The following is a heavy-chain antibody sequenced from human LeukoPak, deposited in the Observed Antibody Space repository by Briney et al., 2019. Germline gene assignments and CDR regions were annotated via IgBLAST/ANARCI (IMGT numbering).Heavy chain of an antibody. V-gene: IGHV1-58*01. J-gene: IGHJ5*02. CDR1: GFTFTSSA. CDR2: IVVGSGNT. D-gene: IGHD1-7*01. CDR3: ARENLRITGTARNWFDP. Sequence: ASVKVSCKASGFTFTSSAVQWVRQARGQRLEWIGWIVVGSGNTNYAQKFQGRVTITADESTSTAYMELSSLRSEDTAVYYCARENLRITGTARNWFDPWGQGTLVTVSS.